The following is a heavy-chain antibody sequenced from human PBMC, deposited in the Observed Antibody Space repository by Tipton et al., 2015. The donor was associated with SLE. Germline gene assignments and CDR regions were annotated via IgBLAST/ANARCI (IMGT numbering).Heavy chain of an antibody. V-gene: IGHV4-34*12. J-gene: IGHJ4*02. Sequence: GLVKPSQNLSLTCAVYGESFNGYFWTWIRQPPGKGLEWIAEIIHSGVTNYNPSLKSRVTISVDMSKNQVSLKLSSVTAADTAVYYCARVAPTEVFDYWGQGTLVTVSS. CDR3: ARVAPTEVFDY. CDR2: IIHSGVT. CDR1: GESFNGYF. D-gene: IGHD1-1*01.